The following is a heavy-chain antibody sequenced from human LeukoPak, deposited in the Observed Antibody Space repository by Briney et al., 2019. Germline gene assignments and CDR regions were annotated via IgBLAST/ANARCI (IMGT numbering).Heavy chain of an antibody. CDR2: INPNSGGT. D-gene: IGHD2-15*01. CDR3: ARVSSPLGYCSGGSCALQH. CDR1: GYTFTGYY. Sequence: ASVKVSCKASGYTFTGYYMHWVRQAPGQGLEWMGWINPNSGGTYYAQKFQGWVTMTRDTSISTAYMELSRLRSDDTAVYYCARVSSPLGYCSGGSCALQHRGQGTLVTVSS. V-gene: IGHV1-2*04. J-gene: IGHJ1*01.